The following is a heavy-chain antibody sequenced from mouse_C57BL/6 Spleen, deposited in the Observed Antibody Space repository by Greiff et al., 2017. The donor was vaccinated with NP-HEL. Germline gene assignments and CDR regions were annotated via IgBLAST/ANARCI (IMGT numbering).Heavy chain of an antibody. CDR3: ARYYEDYFDY. Sequence: EVKLVESGGGLVKPGGSLKLSCAASGFTFSDYGMHWVRQAPEKGLEWVAYISSGSSTIYYADTVKGRFTISRDNAKNTLFLQMTSLRSEDTAMYYCARYYEDYFDYWGQGTTLTVSS. D-gene: IGHD1-1*01. J-gene: IGHJ2*01. CDR2: ISSGSSTI. V-gene: IGHV5-17*01. CDR1: GFTFSDYG.